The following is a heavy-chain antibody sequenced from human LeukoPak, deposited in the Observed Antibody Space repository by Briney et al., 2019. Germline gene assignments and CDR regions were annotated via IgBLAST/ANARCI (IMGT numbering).Heavy chain of an antibody. Sequence: SETLSLTCAVYGGSFSGYYWSWIRQPPGQGLEWIGEINHSGSTNYNASLKSRVTISVDTSKNLFSLKLSSVPAADTYVYYCARGFGDYGANGGEEYDYWGQGTLVTVSS. V-gene: IGHV4-34*01. CDR3: ARGFGDYGANGGEEYDY. D-gene: IGHD4-17*01. J-gene: IGHJ4*02. CDR1: GGSFSGYY. CDR2: INHSGST.